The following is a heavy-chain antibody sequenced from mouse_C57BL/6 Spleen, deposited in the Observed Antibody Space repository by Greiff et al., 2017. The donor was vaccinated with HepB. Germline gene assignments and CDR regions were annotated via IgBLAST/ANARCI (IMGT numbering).Heavy chain of an antibody. Sequence: EVQGVESGAELVKPGASVKLSCTASGFNIKDYYMHWVKQRTEQGLEWIGRIDPEDGETKYAPKFQGKATITADTSSNTAYLQLSSLTSEDTAVYYCARTANWDSWFAYWGQGTLVTVSA. V-gene: IGHV14-2*01. CDR3: ARTANWDSWFAY. CDR1: GFNIKDYY. D-gene: IGHD4-1*01. J-gene: IGHJ3*01. CDR2: IDPEDGET.